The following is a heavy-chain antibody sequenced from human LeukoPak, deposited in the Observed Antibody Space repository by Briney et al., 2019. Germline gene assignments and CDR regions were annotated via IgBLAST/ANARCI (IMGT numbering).Heavy chain of an antibody. CDR3: AREDGAVDY. CDR1: GGSISSGGYS. Sequence: SETLSLTCAVSGGSISSGGYSWSWIRQPPGKGLEWIGYIYHSGSTYYNPSLKSRVTISVDRSKNQFSLKLSSVTAADTAVYYCAREDGAVDYWGQGTLVTVSS. V-gene: IGHV4-30-2*01. J-gene: IGHJ4*02. CDR2: IYHSGST. D-gene: IGHD4-17*01.